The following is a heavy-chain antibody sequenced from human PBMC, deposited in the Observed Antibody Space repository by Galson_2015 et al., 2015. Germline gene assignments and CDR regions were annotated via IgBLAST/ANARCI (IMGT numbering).Heavy chain of an antibody. CDR2: ISPSGGST. D-gene: IGHD3-3*01. J-gene: IGHJ4*02. V-gene: IGHV3-23*01. Sequence: SLRLSCAASGFTFSTYALSWVRQAPGKGLERVSTISPSGGSTYYVDSVKGRFTISRDNSKNTLYLQMNSLRAEDTAVYYCAKDYDLWSGYYTAHDSWGQGTLVTVSS. CDR3: AKDYDLWSGYYTAHDS. CDR1: GFTFSTYA.